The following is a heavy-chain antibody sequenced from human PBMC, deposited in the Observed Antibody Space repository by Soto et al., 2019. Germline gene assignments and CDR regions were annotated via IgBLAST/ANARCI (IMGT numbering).Heavy chain of an antibody. CDR3: AKDHYYDFWLFDY. J-gene: IGHJ4*02. CDR1: GFTFSSYA. CDR2: ISGSGGST. D-gene: IGHD3-3*01. Sequence: GGSLRLSCVASGFTFSSYAMSWVRQAPGKGLEWVSAISGSGGSTYYADSVKGRFTISRDNSKNTLYLQMNSLRAEDTAVYYCAKDHYYDFWLFDYWGQGTLVTVSS. V-gene: IGHV3-23*01.